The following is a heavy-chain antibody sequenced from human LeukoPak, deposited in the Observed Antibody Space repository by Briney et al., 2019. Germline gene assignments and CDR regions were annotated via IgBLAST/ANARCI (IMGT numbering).Heavy chain of an antibody. Sequence: PGGSLRLSCAASGFTFSSYGIHWVRQAPGKGLEWVAFIRYDGSNKYYTDSVKGRFTISRDNSKNTLYLQMNSLRAEDTAVYYCARTNRQTYYYGSGSYPYFDYWGQGTLVTVSS. CDR1: GFTFSSYG. D-gene: IGHD3-10*01. J-gene: IGHJ4*02. V-gene: IGHV3-30*02. CDR2: IRYDGSNK. CDR3: ARTNRQTYYYGSGSYPYFDY.